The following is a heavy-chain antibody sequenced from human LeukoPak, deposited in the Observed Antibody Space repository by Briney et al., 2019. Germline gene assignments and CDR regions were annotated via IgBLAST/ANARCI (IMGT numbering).Heavy chain of an antibody. CDR1: GGSISSGGYS. J-gene: IGHJ4*02. V-gene: IGHV4-30-4*07. CDR2: IYYSGST. Sequence: SETLSLTCAVSGGSISSGGYSWSWIRQPPGKGLEWIGYIYYSGSTYYNPSLKSRVTISVDTSKNQFSLKLSSVTAADTAVYYCARHSAGSWYETLDYWGQGTLVTVSS. CDR3: ARHSAGSWYETLDY. D-gene: IGHD6-13*01.